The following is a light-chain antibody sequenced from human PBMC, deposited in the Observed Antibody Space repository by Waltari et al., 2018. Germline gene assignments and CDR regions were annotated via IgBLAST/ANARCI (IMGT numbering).Light chain of an antibody. V-gene: IGKV3-11*01. CDR2: GAS. Sequence: IVLTQSPATLSLAPGERAILSCMASQTINNHLAWYQHKPGHAPRLLIYGASNRATGIPARFSGSGSGTEFTLTISSLEPEDFTVYFCQQRYNWPLTFGAGTKVEIK. J-gene: IGKJ4*01. CDR1: QTINNH. CDR3: QQRYNWPLT.